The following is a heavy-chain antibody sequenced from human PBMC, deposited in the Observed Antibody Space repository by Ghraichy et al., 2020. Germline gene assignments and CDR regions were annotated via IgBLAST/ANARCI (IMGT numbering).Heavy chain of an antibody. Sequence: SETLSLTCTVSGGSTSSSSYYWGWIRQPPGKGLEWIGSIYYSGSTYYNPSLKSRVTISVDTSKNQFSLKLSSVTAADTAVYYCARVTGTALRYYFDYWGQGTLVTVSS. D-gene: IGHD1-7*01. CDR2: IYYSGST. J-gene: IGHJ4*02. CDR1: GGSTSSSSYY. V-gene: IGHV4-39*01. CDR3: ARVTGTALRYYFDY.